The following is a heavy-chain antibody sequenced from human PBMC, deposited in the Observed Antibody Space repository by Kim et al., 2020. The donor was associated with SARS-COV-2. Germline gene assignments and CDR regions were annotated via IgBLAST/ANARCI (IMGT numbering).Heavy chain of an antibody. J-gene: IGHJ6*02. CDR3: ARVLVAASNYYGMDV. V-gene: IGHV4-31*03. Sequence: SETLSLTCTVSGGSISSGGYYWSWIRRHPGKGLEWIGYIYYSGSTYYNPSLKSRVTISVDTSKNQFSLKLSSVTAADTAVYYCARVLVAASNYYGMDVWGQGTTVTVSS. CDR1: GGSISSGGYY. CDR2: IYYSGST. D-gene: IGHD2-15*01.